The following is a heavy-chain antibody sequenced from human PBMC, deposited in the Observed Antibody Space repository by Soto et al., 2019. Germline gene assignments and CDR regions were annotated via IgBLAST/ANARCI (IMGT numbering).Heavy chain of an antibody. CDR1: GYAFTSYA. V-gene: IGHV1-3*01. CDR3: ARSSLRDYYYYGMDV. J-gene: IGHJ6*02. CDR2: INAGNGNT. Sequence: ASVKVSCKASGYAFTSYAMHWVRQAPGQRLEWMGWINAGNGNTKYSQKFQGRVTITRDTSASTAYMELSSLRSEDTAVYYCARSSLRDYYYYGMDVWGQGTTVTVS.